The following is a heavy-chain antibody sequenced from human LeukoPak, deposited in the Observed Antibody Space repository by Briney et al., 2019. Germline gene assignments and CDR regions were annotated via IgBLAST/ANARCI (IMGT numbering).Heavy chain of an antibody. J-gene: IGHJ3*02. V-gene: IGHV3-15*01. CDR1: GFTFSNAW. Sequence: RGSLRLSCAASGFTFSNAWMSWVRQAPGKGLEWVGRIKSKTDGGTTDYAAPVKGRFTISRDDSKNTLYLQMNSLKTEDTAVYYCTTNTVTTSEAFDIWGQGTMVTVSS. CDR2: IKSKTDGGTT. D-gene: IGHD4-17*01. CDR3: TTNTVTTSEAFDI.